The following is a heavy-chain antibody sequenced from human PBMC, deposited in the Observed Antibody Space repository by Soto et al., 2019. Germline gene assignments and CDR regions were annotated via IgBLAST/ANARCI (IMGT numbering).Heavy chain of an antibody. J-gene: IGHJ6*01. CDR3: TRGVSLNYCDVMDV. Sequence: GSLRLSSAASGKTFSGFHIHWVVQAYGKGQACVGRIRTNPNDAATAYAASLKGRFTISREDSKNTAFLQMNTLKTKDTAVYYCTRGVSLNYCDVMDVCGRGTTIT. D-gene: IGHD3-10*01. CDR2: IRTNPNDAAT. CDR1: GKTFSGFH. V-gene: IGHV3-73*01.